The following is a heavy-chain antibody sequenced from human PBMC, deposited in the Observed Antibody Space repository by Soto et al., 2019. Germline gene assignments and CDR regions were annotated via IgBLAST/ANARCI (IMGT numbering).Heavy chain of an antibody. CDR1: GFTFSSYW. D-gene: IGHD3-10*01. CDR3: ARDKLWFAYYYMDV. Sequence: GGSLRLSCAASGFTFSSYWMSWVRQAPGKGLEWVANIKQDGSGKYYVDSVKGRFTISRDNAKNSLYLQMNSLRAEDTAVYYCARDKLWFAYYYMDVWGKGTTVTVSS. V-gene: IGHV3-7*01. CDR2: IKQDGSGK. J-gene: IGHJ6*03.